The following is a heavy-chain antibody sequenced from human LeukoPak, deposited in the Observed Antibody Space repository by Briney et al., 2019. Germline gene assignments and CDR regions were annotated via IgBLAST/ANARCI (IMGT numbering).Heavy chain of an antibody. D-gene: IGHD3-9*01. V-gene: IGHV3-21*01. Sequence: PGGSLRLSCAASGFTFSSYSMNWVRQAPGKGLEWVSSISSSSSYIYYADSVKGRFTISRDNAKNSLYLQMNSLRAEDTAVYYCARDPRSYYDILTGFTTNWFDPWGQGTLVTVSS. CDR3: ARDPRSYYDILTGFTTNWFDP. CDR1: GFTFSSYS. CDR2: ISSSSSYI. J-gene: IGHJ5*02.